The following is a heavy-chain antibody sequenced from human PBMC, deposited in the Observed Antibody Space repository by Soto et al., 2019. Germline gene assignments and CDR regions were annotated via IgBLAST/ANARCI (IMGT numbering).Heavy chain of an antibody. J-gene: IGHJ6*02. Sequence: QVQLVESGGGVVQPGRCLRLSCAASGFTFSNYAMYLVRQAPGKGLEWVAVISYDVNNKYYADSVKGRFTSSRDNSKNTLYLQMNSLRAEDTAVYYCARAGCDGGTCYTLVGRRYGMDVWGQGTTVTVSS. D-gene: IGHD2-15*01. CDR3: ARAGCDGGTCYTLVGRRYGMDV. V-gene: IGHV3-30-3*01. CDR1: GFTFSNYA. CDR2: ISYDVNNK.